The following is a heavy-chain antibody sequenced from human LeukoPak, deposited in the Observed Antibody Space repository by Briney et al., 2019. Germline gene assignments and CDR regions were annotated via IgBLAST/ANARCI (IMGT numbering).Heavy chain of an antibody. V-gene: IGHV4-34*01. CDR3: VRGFCRGDSCYSAEYFQH. J-gene: IGHJ1*01. CDR2: IIHNGSR. Sequence: SETLSLTCDVYGDSFSGYYWTWIRQTPEKGLEWIGEIIHNGSRSVNPSLESRVTISVDTSKNQFSLKLTSVTAADTSVYYCVRGFCRGDSCYSAEYFQHWGQGALVTVSS. CDR1: GDSFSGYY. D-gene: IGHD2-15*01.